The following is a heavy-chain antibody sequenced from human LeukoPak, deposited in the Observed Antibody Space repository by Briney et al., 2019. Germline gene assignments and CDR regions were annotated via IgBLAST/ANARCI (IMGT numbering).Heavy chain of an antibody. CDR3: ATLYGSARGAFDS. Sequence: GGSLRLSCAASGFTFSSYTMNWVRQAPGKGLEWVSSISSSSTYINYADSVKGRFTISRDNAKNSLYLQMNSLRAEDTAVYYCATLYGSARGAFDSWGQGTLVTVSS. D-gene: IGHD3-10*01. J-gene: IGHJ4*02. CDR2: ISSSSTYI. CDR1: GFTFSSYT. V-gene: IGHV3-21*01.